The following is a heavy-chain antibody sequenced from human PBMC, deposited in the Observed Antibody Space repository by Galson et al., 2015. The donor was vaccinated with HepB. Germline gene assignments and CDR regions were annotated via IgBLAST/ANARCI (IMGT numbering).Heavy chain of an antibody. CDR1: GFTFGDYA. V-gene: IGHV3-49*03. J-gene: IGHJ3*02. D-gene: IGHD3-16*02. Sequence: SLRLSCAASGFTFGDYAMSWFRQAPGKGLEWVGFIRSKAYGGTTEYAASVKGRFAISRDDSKSIAYLQMNSLKTEDTAVYYCTRDLTDPNYDYVWGSYRSPKVIFGPDAFDIWGQGTMVTVSS. CDR2: IRSKAYGGTT. CDR3: TRDLTDPNYDYVWGSYRSPKVIFGPDAFDI.